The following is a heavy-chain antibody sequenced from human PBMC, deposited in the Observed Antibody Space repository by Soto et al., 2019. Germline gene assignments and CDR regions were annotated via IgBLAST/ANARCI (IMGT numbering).Heavy chain of an antibody. CDR2: ISAYNGNT. Sequence: QVQLVQSGAEVKKPGASVKVSCKASGYTFTSYGISWVRQAPGQGLEWMGWISAYNGNTNYAPKLQGRVTKTTDTSKSTAYMELRSLRSNDTAVDFRARDHWAYGDHGGMDVWGQGTTVTVSS. J-gene: IGHJ6*02. V-gene: IGHV1-18*01. D-gene: IGHD4-17*01. CDR1: GYTFTSYG. CDR3: ARDHWAYGDHGGMDV.